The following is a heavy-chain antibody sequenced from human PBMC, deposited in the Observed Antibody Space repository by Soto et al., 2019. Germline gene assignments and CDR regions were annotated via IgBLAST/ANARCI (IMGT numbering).Heavy chain of an antibody. D-gene: IGHD3-16*01. CDR3: ARDHGGGITFE. Sequence: QVQLVQSGAEVKKPGASVKVSCKASGYTFTSYAISWVRQAPGQGLEWMRCISAYNGNTKYAQKLQGRVTMTTGTTTSTAYMELRSLRSDDTAVYYCARDHGGGITFEWGQGTLVTVSS. V-gene: IGHV1-18*01. CDR1: GYTFTSYA. CDR2: ISAYNGNT. J-gene: IGHJ4*02.